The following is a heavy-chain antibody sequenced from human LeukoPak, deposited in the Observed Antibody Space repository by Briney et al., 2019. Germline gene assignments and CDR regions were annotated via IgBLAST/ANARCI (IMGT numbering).Heavy chain of an antibody. CDR2: ISGSGGST. CDR1: GFTFSSYA. J-gene: IGHJ4*02. Sequence: GGSLRLSCAASGFTFSSYAMSWVRQAPGKGLEWVSAISGSGGSTYYADSVKGRFTISRDNSKNTLYLQMNSLRAEDTAVYYCAKPAGYSSSLNTKQFDYWGQGTLVTVSS. D-gene: IGHD6-13*01. V-gene: IGHV3-23*01. CDR3: AKPAGYSSSLNTKQFDY.